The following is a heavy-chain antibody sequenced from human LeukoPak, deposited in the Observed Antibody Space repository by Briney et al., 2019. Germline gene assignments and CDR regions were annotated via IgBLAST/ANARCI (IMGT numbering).Heavy chain of an antibody. J-gene: IGHJ4*02. V-gene: IGHV3-53*01. D-gene: IGHD2-8*01. CDR1: GFTFNNNY. CDR2: IYSGDIT. Sequence: PGGSLRLSCAASGFTFNNNYMSWVRQAPGKGLEWVSVIYSGDITYYADSVKGRFTISRDNSKNTLYLQMNSLRAEDTAVYYCARDLGYCTNGVCHTRFDYWGQGTLVAVSS. CDR3: ARDLGYCTNGVCHTRFDY.